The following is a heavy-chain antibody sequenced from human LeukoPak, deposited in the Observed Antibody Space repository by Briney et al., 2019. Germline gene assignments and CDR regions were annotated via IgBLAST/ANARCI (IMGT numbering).Heavy chain of an antibody. CDR2: ISGSGGST. CDR3: ARDRGNYDYVWGSYRFFNWFDP. CDR1: GFTFSSYA. V-gene: IGHV3-23*01. J-gene: IGHJ5*02. Sequence: PGGSLRLSCAASGFTFSSYAMSWVRQAPGKGLEWVSAISGSGGSTYYADSVKGRFTISRDNSKNALYLQMNSLRAEDTAVYYCARDRGNYDYVWGSYRFFNWFDPWGQGTLVTVSS. D-gene: IGHD3-16*02.